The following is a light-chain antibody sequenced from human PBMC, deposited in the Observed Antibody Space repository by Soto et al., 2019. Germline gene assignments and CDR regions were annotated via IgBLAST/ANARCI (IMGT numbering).Light chain of an antibody. Sequence: QSALTQPASVSGSPGQSITISCTGTSSDVGGYNYVSWYQQHPGKAPKLMIYDVSNRPSGVSNRFSGSKSGNTASLTISGLQAEDEADYYCSSNTSSSDNYVFGTGTKLTVL. CDR2: DVS. V-gene: IGLV2-14*01. J-gene: IGLJ1*01. CDR1: SSDVGGYNY. CDR3: SSNTSSSDNYV.